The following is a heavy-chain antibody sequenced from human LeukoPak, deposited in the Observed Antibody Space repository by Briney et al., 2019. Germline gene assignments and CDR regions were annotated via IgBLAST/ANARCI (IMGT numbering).Heavy chain of an antibody. CDR2: IYYTGST. V-gene: IGHV4-59*08. Sequence: TSETLSLTCTVSSGSISSYYWSWIRQPPGKRLEWIGYIYYTGSTNYNPSLKSRVTISVDKSKNQFSLKLSSVTAADTAVYYCARAGRGVTAIDYWGQGTLVTVSS. CDR1: SGSISSYY. J-gene: IGHJ4*02. D-gene: IGHD2-21*02. CDR3: ARAGRGVTAIDY.